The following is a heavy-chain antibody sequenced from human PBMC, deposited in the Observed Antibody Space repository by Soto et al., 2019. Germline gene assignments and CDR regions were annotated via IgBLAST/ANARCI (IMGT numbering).Heavy chain of an antibody. CDR1: GGSISSSSYY. Sequence: QLQLQESGPGLVKPSETLSLTCTVSGGSISSSSYYWGWIRQPPGKGLEWIGSIYYSGSTYYNPSLKSGVPISGDPSKNQFSLKLSFVTAADTAVYYCARRARFLEWLLRGSFDYWGQGTLVTVSS. CDR2: IYYSGST. J-gene: IGHJ4*02. V-gene: IGHV4-39*01. D-gene: IGHD3-3*01. CDR3: ARRARFLEWLLRGSFDY.